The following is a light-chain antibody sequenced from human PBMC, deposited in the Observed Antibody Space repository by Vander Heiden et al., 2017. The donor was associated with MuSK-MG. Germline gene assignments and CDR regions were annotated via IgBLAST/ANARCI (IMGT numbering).Light chain of an antibody. CDR1: QSLLHSNGYNY. CDR3: KQSLQTPLT. CDR2: LGS. V-gene: IGKV2-28*01. J-gene: IGKJ2*01. Sequence: EIVMTQSPLSLPVTLGEPASISCRSSQSLLHSNGYNYLDWYLQKPGQSPQLLIYLGSNRASGVPDRFSGSGSGTDFTLKISRVEAEDVGVYYCKQSLQTPLTFGQGTKVEIK.